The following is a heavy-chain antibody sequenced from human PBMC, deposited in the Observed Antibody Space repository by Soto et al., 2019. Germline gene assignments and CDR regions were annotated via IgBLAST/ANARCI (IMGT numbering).Heavy chain of an antibody. CDR3: ARDRGSGWSSSDY. CDR1: GITFSSYA. CDR2: IWYDGSNK. V-gene: IGHV3-33*01. Sequence: QVQLVESGGGVVQPGRSLRLSCAASGITFSSYAVHWVRQAPGKGLEWVAVIWYDGSNKYYADSVKGRFIISRDNSKNTLYLQMNSLRAEDTAVYYCARDRGSGWSSSDYWGQGTLVTVSS. D-gene: IGHD6-19*01. J-gene: IGHJ4*02.